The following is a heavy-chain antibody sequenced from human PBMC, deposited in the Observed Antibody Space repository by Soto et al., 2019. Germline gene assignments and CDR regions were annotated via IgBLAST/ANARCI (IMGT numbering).Heavy chain of an antibody. D-gene: IGHD6-13*01. CDR2: INHSGST. V-gene: IGHV4-34*01. CDR3: ARPRIAAPGSYYGRDV. J-gene: IGHJ6*02. CDR1: GGSFSGYY. Sequence: QVQLQQWGAGLLKPSETLSLRCAVYGGSFSGYYWSWVRQPPGKALEWIGEINHSGSTNYNPAPKSRVSKSIDTTKNQCALKLSSVTAADTALYYCARPRIAAPGSYYGRDVCGQGTTFTVSS.